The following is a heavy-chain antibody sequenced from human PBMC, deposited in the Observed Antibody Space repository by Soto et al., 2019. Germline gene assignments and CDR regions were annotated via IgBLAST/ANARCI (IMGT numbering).Heavy chain of an antibody. V-gene: IGHV4-39*01. CDR1: GGSISSSSYY. CDR2: IYYSGST. CDR3: ATTYDYGGSPDY. J-gene: IGHJ4*02. Sequence: SETLSLTCTVSGGSISSSSYYWGWIRQPPGKGLEWIGSIYYSGSTYYNPSLKSRVPISVDTSKNQFSLKVSSVTAADTAVYYCATTYDYGGSPDYWGQGTLVTVSS. D-gene: IGHD4-17*01.